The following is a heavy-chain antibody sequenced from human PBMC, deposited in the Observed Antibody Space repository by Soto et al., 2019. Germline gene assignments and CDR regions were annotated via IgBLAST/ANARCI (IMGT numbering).Heavy chain of an antibody. CDR3: ARSEATGLDY. Sequence: QVQLQESGPGLVKPSGTLSLTCTVSGGSMTSSNWWNWVRQSPGKGLEWIGEAHHSGRTNYNPSLKSRVTISVDKSNNHFSLKLCSVTAADTAVYYCARSEATGLDYWGQGTLVTVSS. CDR2: AHHSGRT. CDR1: GGSMTSSNW. J-gene: IGHJ4*02. D-gene: IGHD1-26*01. V-gene: IGHV4-4*02.